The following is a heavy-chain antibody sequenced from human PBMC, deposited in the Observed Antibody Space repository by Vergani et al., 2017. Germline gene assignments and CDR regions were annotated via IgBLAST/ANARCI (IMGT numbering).Heavy chain of an antibody. D-gene: IGHD6-13*01. Sequence: QLQLQESGPGLVKPSETLSLTCTVSGGSISSSIYYWGWIRQPPGKGLEWIGSIYYSGSTYYNPSLKSRVTISVDTSKNQFSLKLSSVTAADTAVYYCARGIAAAGTHWGQGTLVTVSS. CDR1: GGSISSSIYY. V-gene: IGHV4-39*01. CDR2: IYYSGST. J-gene: IGHJ4*02. CDR3: ARGIAAAGTH.